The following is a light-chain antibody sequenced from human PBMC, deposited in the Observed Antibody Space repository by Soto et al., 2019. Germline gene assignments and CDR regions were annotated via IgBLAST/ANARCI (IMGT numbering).Light chain of an antibody. V-gene: IGKV3-20*01. CDR3: QQYVAPPPYT. CDR1: QSVTNSY. J-gene: IGKJ2*01. CDR2: AAS. Sequence: EIVLTQSPGTLSLSPGERATLSRRASQSVTNSYLAWYQQKPGQAPRLLIYAASSTATGIPDRFAGSVSGTDFTLTISRLEPEDFAVYYCQQYVAPPPYTFGQGTRLEIK.